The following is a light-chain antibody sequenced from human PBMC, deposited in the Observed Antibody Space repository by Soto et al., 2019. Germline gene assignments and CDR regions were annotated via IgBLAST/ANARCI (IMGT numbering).Light chain of an antibody. CDR1: SSEVGGYNY. CDR3: SSYTSSSTYV. V-gene: IGLV2-14*01. Sequence: QSVLTQPASVSGPPGQSITISRPGTSSEVGGYNYVSWYQQHPGKAPKLMIYDVSNRPSGASNRFSGSKSGNTASLTISGLQAGDEADYYCSSYTSSSTYVFGTGTKVTV. CDR2: DVS. J-gene: IGLJ1*01.